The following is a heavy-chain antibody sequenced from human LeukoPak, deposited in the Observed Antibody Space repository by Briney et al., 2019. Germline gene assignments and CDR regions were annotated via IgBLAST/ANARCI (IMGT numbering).Heavy chain of an antibody. V-gene: IGHV5-51*01. J-gene: IGHJ4*02. CDR1: GYSFTSYW. CDR2: IYPGDSDT. CDR3: GRPYSSGSWYFDY. Sequence: GESLKISCKGSGYSFTSYWIGWVRHLPGKGLEWMGIIYPGDSDTRYSPSFQGQVTISADKSISTAYLQWSSLKASDTAMYYCGRPYSSGSWYFDYWGQGTLVTVSS. D-gene: IGHD6-13*01.